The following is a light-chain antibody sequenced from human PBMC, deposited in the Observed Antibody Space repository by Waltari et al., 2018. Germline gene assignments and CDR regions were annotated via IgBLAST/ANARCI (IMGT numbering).Light chain of an antibody. CDR1: NIGAHS. Sequence: YELTQPPSVSVAPGQTARSTCGGSNIGAHSVVWYQQRPGQAPVLAVYDDNDRPSGIPERLSGSNSGNTATLTISRVEDGDEADYYCQVWDSSSDHVIFGGGTKLTVL. CDR2: DDN. J-gene: IGLJ2*01. V-gene: IGLV3-21*02. CDR3: QVWDSSSDHVI.